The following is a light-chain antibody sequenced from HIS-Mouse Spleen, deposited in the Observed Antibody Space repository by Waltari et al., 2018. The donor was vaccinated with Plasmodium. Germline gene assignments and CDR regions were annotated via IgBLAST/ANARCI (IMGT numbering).Light chain of an antibody. CDR1: KLGDKY. J-gene: IGLJ3*02. CDR2: QDS. Sequence: SYELTQPPSVSVSPGQTASITCSGDKLGDKYACWYQQTPGQSPVLCIYQDSNRPSGVPQRFSGSNSGNTATRTISGTQAMDEAYYYCQACDSSTAVFGGGTKLTVL. CDR3: QACDSSTAV. V-gene: IGLV3-1*01.